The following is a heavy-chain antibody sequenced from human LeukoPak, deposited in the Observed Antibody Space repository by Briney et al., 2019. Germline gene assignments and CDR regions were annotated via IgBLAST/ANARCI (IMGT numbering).Heavy chain of an antibody. Sequence: PSETLSLTCTVSGGSISGYYWSWIRQPPGKGLEWIGEINHSGSTNYNPSLKSRVTISVDTSKNQFSLKLSSVTAADTAVYYCASSYDYVWGSYRLTDWFDPWGQGTLVTVSS. V-gene: IGHV4-34*01. CDR1: GGSISGYY. J-gene: IGHJ5*02. D-gene: IGHD3-16*02. CDR2: INHSGST. CDR3: ASSYDYVWGSYRLTDWFDP.